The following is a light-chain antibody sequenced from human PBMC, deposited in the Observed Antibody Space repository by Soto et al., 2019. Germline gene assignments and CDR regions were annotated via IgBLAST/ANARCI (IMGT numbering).Light chain of an antibody. Sequence: QSALTQPRSVSGSPGQSVTISCTGTSSDVGGYNYVSWYQQHPGKAPKLMIYTVTKRPSGVPDRFSGSKSDNTASLTISGLQAHAEADYYCCSSAGSSSYVFGTGTKVPVL. CDR3: CSSAGSSSYV. CDR1: SSDVGGYNY. V-gene: IGLV2-11*01. J-gene: IGLJ1*01. CDR2: TVT.